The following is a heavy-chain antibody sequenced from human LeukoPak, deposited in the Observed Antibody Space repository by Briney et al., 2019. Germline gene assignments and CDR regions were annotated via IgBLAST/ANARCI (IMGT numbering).Heavy chain of an antibody. CDR3: ARGPVRGSYGKPNFDY. V-gene: IGHV3-48*01. D-gene: IGHD1-26*01. J-gene: IGHJ4*02. CDR2: ISSSSSTI. Sequence: PGGSLRLSCAASGFTFSSYSMNWVRQAPGKGLEWVSYISSSSSTIYYADSVKGRFTISRDNAKNSLYLQMNSLRAEDTAVYYCARGPVRGSYGKPNFDYWGQGTLVTVSS. CDR1: GFTFSSYS.